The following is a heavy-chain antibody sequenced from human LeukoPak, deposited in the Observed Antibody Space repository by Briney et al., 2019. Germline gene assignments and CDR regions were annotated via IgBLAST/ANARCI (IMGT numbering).Heavy chain of an antibody. Sequence: PGRSLRLSCAASGFTVSSNYMSWVRQAPGKGLEWVSVIYSGGSTYYADSVKGRFTISRHNSKNTLYLQMNSLRAEDTAVYYCARELRGYNDYWGQGTLVTVSS. CDR1: GFTVSSNY. CDR2: IYSGGST. CDR3: ARELRGYNDY. J-gene: IGHJ4*02. D-gene: IGHD5-18*01. V-gene: IGHV3-53*04.